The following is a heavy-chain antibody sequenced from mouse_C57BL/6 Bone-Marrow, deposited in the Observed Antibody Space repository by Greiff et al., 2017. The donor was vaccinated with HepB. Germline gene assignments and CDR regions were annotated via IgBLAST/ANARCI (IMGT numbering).Heavy chain of an antibody. D-gene: IGHD2-5*01. CDR2: ISDGGSYT. Sequence: EVMLVESGGGLVKPGGSLKLSCAASGFTFSSYAMSWVRQTPEKRLEWVATISDGGSYTYYPDNVKGRFTISRDNAKINLYLQMSHLKSEDTAMYYCAREAYYSNYVLAWFAYWGQGTLVTVSA. CDR1: GFTFSSYA. CDR3: AREAYYSNYVLAWFAY. V-gene: IGHV5-4*01. J-gene: IGHJ3*01.